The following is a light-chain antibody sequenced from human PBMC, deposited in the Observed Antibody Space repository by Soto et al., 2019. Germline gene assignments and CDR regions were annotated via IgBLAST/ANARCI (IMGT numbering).Light chain of an antibody. Sequence: EIVLTQSPGTLSLSPGERATLSCRASQSVSITYLAWYQQKPGQAPRLLIYGASIRATGIPDRFSGNGSGTDFTLTISRLXXXXXXVYYCQQYGRSSWTFGXGXXVEI. CDR3: QQYGRSSWT. CDR2: GAS. CDR1: QSVSITY. J-gene: IGKJ1*01. V-gene: IGKV3-20*01.